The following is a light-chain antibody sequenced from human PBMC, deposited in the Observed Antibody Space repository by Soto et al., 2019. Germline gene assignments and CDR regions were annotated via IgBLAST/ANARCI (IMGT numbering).Light chain of an antibody. CDR3: QQYNYCPYT. CDR1: QSISNN. CDR2: GAS. Sequence: EVVMTQSPATLSVSPGERATLSCKASQSISNNLAWYQQKPGQAPSLLIYGASTRPTGLPGRFSGSGSGTEFTLTISSLQSEDFAVYYCQQYNYCPYTFGQGTKLEIK. J-gene: IGKJ2*01. V-gene: IGKV3-15*01.